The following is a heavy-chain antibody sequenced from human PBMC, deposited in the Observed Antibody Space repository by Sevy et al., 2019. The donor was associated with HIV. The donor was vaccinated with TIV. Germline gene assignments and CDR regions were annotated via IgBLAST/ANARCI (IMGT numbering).Heavy chain of an antibody. Sequence: GGSLRLSCAASGFTFSYYNMNWVRQAPGKGLEWVSSISSGSSYVYHADSVKGRFTISRDKAKNSLYLQMNSLRTEDTAVYYCASPLHYYDSPSAYWGQGTQVTVSS. J-gene: IGHJ4*02. V-gene: IGHV3-21*01. D-gene: IGHD3-22*01. CDR2: ISSGSSYV. CDR3: ASPLHYYDSPSAY. CDR1: GFTFSYYN.